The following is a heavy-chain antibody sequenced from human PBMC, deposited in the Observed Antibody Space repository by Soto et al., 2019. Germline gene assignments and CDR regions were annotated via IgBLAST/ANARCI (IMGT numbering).Heavy chain of an antibody. J-gene: IGHJ3*02. D-gene: IGHD4-4*01. CDR2: INPSGGST. Sequence: ASVKVSCKASGYTFTSYYMHWVRQAPGQGLEWMGIINPSGGSTSYAQKFQGRVTMTRDTSASTVYMELSSLRSEDTAVYYCARVTRASKGWTDAFDIWGQGTMVTVSS. CDR3: ARVTRASKGWTDAFDI. V-gene: IGHV1-46*01. CDR1: GYTFTSYY.